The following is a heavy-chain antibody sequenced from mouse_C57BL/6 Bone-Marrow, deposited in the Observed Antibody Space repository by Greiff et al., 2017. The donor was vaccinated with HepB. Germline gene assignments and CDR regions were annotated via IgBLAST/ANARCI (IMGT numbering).Heavy chain of an antibody. CDR1: GFTFSSYT. CDR3: ARQNRGILTY. D-gene: IGHD3-1*01. CDR2: ISGGGGNT. Sequence: DVKLVESGGGLVKPGGSLKLSCAASGFTFSSYTMSWVRQTPEKRLEWVATISGGGGNTYYPDSVKGRFTLSTDNAKNTLYLQMSRLRSEDTALYYWARQNRGILTYWGQGTLVTVSA. J-gene: IGHJ3*01. V-gene: IGHV5-9*01.